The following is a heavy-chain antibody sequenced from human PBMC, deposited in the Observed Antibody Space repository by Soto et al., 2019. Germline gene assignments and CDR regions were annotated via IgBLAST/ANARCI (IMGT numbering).Heavy chain of an antibody. V-gene: IGHV4-4*02. CDR3: ARSPRSIYEGGIDY. D-gene: IGHD1-1*01. CDR2: YYHTGTT. CDR1: GGSISSSNL. Sequence: QVHLQESGPGLVKPSGTLSLTCAVSGGSISSSNLWTWVRHHPGKGLEWIGEYYHTGTTNYNQALQRRLTISVDKSKNHFSRKLSSVTAADTAVYYCARSPRSIYEGGIDYWGQGILVTVSS. J-gene: IGHJ4*02.